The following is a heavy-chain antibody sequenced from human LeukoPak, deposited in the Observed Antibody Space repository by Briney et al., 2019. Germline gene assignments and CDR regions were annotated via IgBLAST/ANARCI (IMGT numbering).Heavy chain of an antibody. J-gene: IGHJ5*02. CDR2: IKSKTDGGTS. Sequence: PGGSLRLSCAASGFTFTNAWMYWVRQAPGKGLEWVGRIKSKTDGGTSDYAAPVTGRFTISRDDSQSTLYLEMNSLKTEDTGVYYCSTLWYGAWGQGTLVTVSS. CDR3: STLWYGA. V-gene: IGHV3-15*01. CDR1: GFTFTNAW. D-gene: IGHD3-10*01.